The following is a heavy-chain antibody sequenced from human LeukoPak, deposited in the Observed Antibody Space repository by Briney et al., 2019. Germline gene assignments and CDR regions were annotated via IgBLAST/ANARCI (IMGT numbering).Heavy chain of an antibody. CDR2: ISYDGSNK. CDR3: AKGRSFRQGLPFDY. CDR1: GFTFSSYG. J-gene: IGHJ4*02. Sequence: GRSLRLSCAASGFTFSSYGMHWVRQAPGKGLEWVAVISYDGSNKYYADSVKGRFTISRDNSKNTLYLQMNSLRAEDTAVYYCAKGRSFRQGLPFDYWGQGTLVTVSS. V-gene: IGHV3-30*18.